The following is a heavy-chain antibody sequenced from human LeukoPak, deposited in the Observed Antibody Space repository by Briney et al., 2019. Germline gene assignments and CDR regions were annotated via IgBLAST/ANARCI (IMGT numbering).Heavy chain of an antibody. CDR2: IRSKAYGGTT. J-gene: IGHJ4*02. V-gene: IGHV3-49*03. Sequence: GGSLRLSCTASGFTFGDYAMSWFRQAPGKGLEWVGFIRSKAYGGTTEYAASVKGRFTISRDDSKSIAYLQMNSLKTEDTAVYYCTTEDDSSGYYYVGRLGYWGQGTLVTVSS. CDR3: TTEDDSSGYYYVGRLGY. D-gene: IGHD3-22*01. CDR1: GFTFGDYA.